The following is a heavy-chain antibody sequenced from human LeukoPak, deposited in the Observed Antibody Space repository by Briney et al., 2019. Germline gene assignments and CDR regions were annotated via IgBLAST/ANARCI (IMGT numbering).Heavy chain of an antibody. CDR3: AKDRAVAGISAATD. Sequence: GGSLTLSCTASGFTFSSCSMSWVRQAPGKGLEWVSSISGGGDSTHYEDSVKGRFSISRDNSKNTLYLQINSLRAEDTATYHCAKDRAVAGISAATDWGQGTLVTVSS. CDR1: GFTFSSCS. J-gene: IGHJ4*02. CDR2: ISGGGDST. D-gene: IGHD6-19*01. V-gene: IGHV3-23*01.